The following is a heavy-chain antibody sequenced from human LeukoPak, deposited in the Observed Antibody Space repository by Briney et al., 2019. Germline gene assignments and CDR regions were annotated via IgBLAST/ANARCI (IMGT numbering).Heavy chain of an antibody. CDR2: ISYDGSNK. Sequence: SGGSLRLSCAASGFTFSSYAMHWVRQAPGKGLEWVAVISYDGSNKYYADSVKGRFTISRDNSKNTLSLQMNSLRAEDTAVYYCARVIGRSDYGDYWDAFDIWGRGTMVTVSS. CDR3: ARVIGRSDYGDYWDAFDI. J-gene: IGHJ3*02. V-gene: IGHV3-30-3*01. D-gene: IGHD4-17*01. CDR1: GFTFSSYA.